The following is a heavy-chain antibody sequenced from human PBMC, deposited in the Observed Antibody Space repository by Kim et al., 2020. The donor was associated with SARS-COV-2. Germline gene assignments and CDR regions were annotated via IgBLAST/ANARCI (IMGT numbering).Heavy chain of an antibody. J-gene: IGHJ4*02. CDR2: INQRGSER. CDR1: GFVFSNFW. V-gene: IGHV3-7*01. CDR3: ARGRAVDH. Sequence: GGSLRLSCTASGFVFSNFWMSWVRQAPGKGPEWVANINQRGSERNFLGSMKGRFTISRDNAKNSLYLQMSNLRPEDSAVYFCARGRAVDHWGQGTLVTVS.